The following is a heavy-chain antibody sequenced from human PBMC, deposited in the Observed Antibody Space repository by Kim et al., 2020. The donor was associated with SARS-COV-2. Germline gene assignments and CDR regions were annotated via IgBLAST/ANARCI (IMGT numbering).Heavy chain of an antibody. CDR3: ARDPSSSLGSPRGMDV. J-gene: IGHJ6*02. D-gene: IGHD1-26*01. CDR2: IYHSGST. CDR1: GGSISSGGYS. Sequence: SETLSLTCAVSGGSISSGGYSWSWIRQPPGKGLEWIGYIYHSGSTYYNPSLKSRVTISVDRSKNQFSLKLSSVTAADTAVYYCARDPSSSLGSPRGMDVWGQGTTVTVSS. V-gene: IGHV4-30-2*01.